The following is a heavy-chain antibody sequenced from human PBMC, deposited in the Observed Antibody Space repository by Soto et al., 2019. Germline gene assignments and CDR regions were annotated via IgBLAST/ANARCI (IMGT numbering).Heavy chain of an antibody. J-gene: IGHJ4*02. CDR3: ARTGTVVPATAIQHYDY. V-gene: IGHV1-3*01. CDR2: INAGNGNT. D-gene: IGHD2-2*01. Sequence: RLEWMGWINAGNGNTKYSQKFQGRVTITRDTSASTAYMELSSLRSEDTAVYYCARTGTVVPATAIQHYDYWGQGTLVTVSS.